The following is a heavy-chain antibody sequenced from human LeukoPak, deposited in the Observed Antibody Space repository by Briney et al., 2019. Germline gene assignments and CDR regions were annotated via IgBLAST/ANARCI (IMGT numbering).Heavy chain of an antibody. CDR3: ARGPIVVGTYYYMDV. D-gene: IGHD2-15*01. V-gene: IGHV3-53*01. J-gene: IGHJ6*03. CDR1: GFTVSIYY. CDR2: IYSGGST. Sequence: GGSLRLSCAASGFTVSIYYMSWVRQAPGKGLEWVSVIYSGGSTNYADSVKGRFTISRDNAKNTLYLQMNSLRVEDTAVYYCARGPIVVGTYYYMDVWGKGTTVTVSS.